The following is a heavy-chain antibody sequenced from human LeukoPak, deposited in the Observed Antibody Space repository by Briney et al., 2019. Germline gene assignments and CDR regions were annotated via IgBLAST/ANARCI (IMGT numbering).Heavy chain of an antibody. D-gene: IGHD3-22*01. J-gene: IGHJ6*02. CDR1: GFTFNKAW. CDR3: TLFYYDSSGYYEAIGYSYGKDV. CDR2: IKSRTDGGAT. V-gene: IGHV3-15*01. Sequence: GGSLRLSCAASGFTFNKAWMSWVRQAPGKGLEWIGRIKSRTDGGATDYAAPVKGRFTISRDDSKSMLYLQMNSLKNEDTAVYFCTLFYYDSSGYYEAIGYSYGKDVWGQGTTVTVSS.